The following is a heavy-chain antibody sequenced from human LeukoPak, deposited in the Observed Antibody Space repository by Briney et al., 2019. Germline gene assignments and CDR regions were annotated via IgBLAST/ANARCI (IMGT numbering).Heavy chain of an antibody. Sequence: ASVKVSCKASGYTFTSYGIGWVRQAPGQGLEGMGWISAYNGNTNYAQKLQGRVTMTTDTSTSTAYMELRSLRSDDTAMYYCARGAGSGSYYNVYYYYYMDVWGKGTTVTVSS. CDR1: GYTFTSYG. V-gene: IGHV1-18*01. J-gene: IGHJ6*03. CDR3: ARGAGSGSYYNVYYYYYMDV. CDR2: ISAYNGNT. D-gene: IGHD3-10*01.